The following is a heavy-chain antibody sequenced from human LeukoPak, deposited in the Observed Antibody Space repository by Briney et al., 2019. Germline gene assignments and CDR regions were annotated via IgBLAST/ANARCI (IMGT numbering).Heavy chain of an antibody. D-gene: IGHD5-18*01. V-gene: IGHV4-61*02. CDR2: IYTSGST. J-gene: IGHJ4*02. CDR3: ARGGYSYGSPLDY. Sequence: SETLSLTCTVSGGSISSGSYYWSWIRQPAGKGLEWIGRIYTSGSTNYNPSLKSRVTISVDTSKNQFSLKLSSVTAADTAVYYCARGGYSYGSPLDYWGQGTLVTVSS. CDR1: GGSISSGSYY.